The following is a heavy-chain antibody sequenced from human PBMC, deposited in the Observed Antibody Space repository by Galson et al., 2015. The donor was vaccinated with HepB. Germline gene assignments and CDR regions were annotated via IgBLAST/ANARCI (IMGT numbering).Heavy chain of an antibody. D-gene: IGHD3-10*01. V-gene: IGHV1-2*06. Sequence: SVKVSCKASGYTFTGYYMHWVRQAPGQGLEWMGRINPNSGGTSYAQKFQGRVTMTRDTSISTAYMELSSLRSEDTAVYHCARGVLLWDGPDYWGQGTLVTVSS. CDR1: GYTFTGYY. J-gene: IGHJ4*02. CDR2: INPNSGGT. CDR3: ARGVLLWDGPDY.